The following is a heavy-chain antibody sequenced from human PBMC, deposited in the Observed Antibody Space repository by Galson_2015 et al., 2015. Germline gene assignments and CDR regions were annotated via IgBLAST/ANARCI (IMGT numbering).Heavy chain of an antibody. J-gene: IGHJ5*01. Sequence: SEPLSLTCAAYVGAFRGSYWSWFRQPPGKGLEWFGEINNSGHTKHNPSLRSRVTITVDTSKNQFSLKLIPVTAADTAVYYCARGERYGDSAENWFDFWDQGSLVTVSS. D-gene: IGHD4-17*01. CDR1: VGAFRGSY. CDR2: INNSGHT. V-gene: IGHV4-34*01. CDR3: ARGERYGDSAENWFDF.